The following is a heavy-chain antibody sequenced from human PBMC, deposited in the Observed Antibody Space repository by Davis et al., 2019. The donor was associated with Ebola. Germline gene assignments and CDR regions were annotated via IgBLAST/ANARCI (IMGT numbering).Heavy chain of an antibody. CDR2: ISAYNGNT. D-gene: IGHD6-6*01. J-gene: IGHJ1*01. CDR3: ARDEGGRPSRYSSSSYFQH. Sequence: ASVKVSCKASGYTFTSYGISWVRQAPGQGLEWMGWISAYNGNTNYAQKLQGRVTMTTDTSTSTAYMELRSLRSDDTAVYYCARDEGGRPSRYSSSSYFQHWGQGTLVTVSS. CDR1: GYTFTSYG. V-gene: IGHV1-18*01.